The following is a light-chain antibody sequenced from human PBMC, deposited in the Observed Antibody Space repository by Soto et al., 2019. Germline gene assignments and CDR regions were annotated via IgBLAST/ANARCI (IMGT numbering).Light chain of an antibody. Sequence: QSVLTQPPSASGTPGQRVTISCSGSSSNIGSNTVNWYQQLPGTAPKLLIYSNNQRPSGVPDRSSGSKSGTSASLAISGLQSEDEADYYCAAWDDSLNGRYVFGTGTKVTVL. J-gene: IGLJ1*01. CDR2: SNN. V-gene: IGLV1-44*01. CDR3: AAWDDSLNGRYV. CDR1: SSNIGSNT.